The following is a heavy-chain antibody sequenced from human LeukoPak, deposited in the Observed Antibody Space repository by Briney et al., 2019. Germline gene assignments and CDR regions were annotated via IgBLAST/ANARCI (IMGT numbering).Heavy chain of an antibody. J-gene: IGHJ4*02. CDR1: GFTFSGSA. V-gene: IGHV3-73*01. CDR3: FPGDYTYFDY. D-gene: IGHD4-17*01. CDR2: IRSKANSYAT. Sequence: GGSLRLSCAASGFTFSGSAMHWVRQASGKGLEWVGRIRSKANSYATAYAASVKGRFTISRDDSKNTAYLQMNSLKTEDTAVYYCFPGDYTYFDYWGQGTLVTVSS.